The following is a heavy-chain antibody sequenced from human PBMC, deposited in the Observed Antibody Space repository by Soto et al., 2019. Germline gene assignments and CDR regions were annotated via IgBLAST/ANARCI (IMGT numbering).Heavy chain of an antibody. CDR1: GYPFTHYG. V-gene: IGHV1-18*01. CDR3: TRSIITTAGTDAFDL. CDR2: ISPYNGNT. D-gene: IGHD6-13*01. J-gene: IGHJ3*01. Sequence: ASVKVSCKSSGYPFTHYGITWVRQAPGQGLEWMGWISPYNGNTNYGQTLQGRVTLTTDTSTSTVYMELRSLRSDDTAIYYCTRSIITTAGTDAFDLWGQGTLVTVSS.